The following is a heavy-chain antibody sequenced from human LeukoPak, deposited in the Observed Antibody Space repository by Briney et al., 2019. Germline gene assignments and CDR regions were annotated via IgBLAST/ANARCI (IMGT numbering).Heavy chain of an antibody. Sequence: SETLSLTCTVSGGSISSSSYYWGWIRQPPGKGLEWIGYICYSGSTNYNPSLKSRVTISVDTSKNQFSLKLSSVTAADTAVYYCARGRGVNLRRINYYMDVWGKGTTVTISS. V-gene: IGHV4-61*05. CDR1: GGSISSSSYY. J-gene: IGHJ6*03. CDR2: ICYSGST. D-gene: IGHD3-10*01. CDR3: ARGRGVNLRRINYYMDV.